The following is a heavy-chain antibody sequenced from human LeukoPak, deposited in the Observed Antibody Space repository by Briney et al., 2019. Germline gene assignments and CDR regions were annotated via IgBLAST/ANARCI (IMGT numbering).Heavy chain of an antibody. D-gene: IGHD6-6*01. J-gene: IGHJ4*02. CDR1: GFTFSASA. CDR3: ARDSSSEGPLDY. CDR2: IRSKANNYAT. V-gene: IGHV3-73*01. Sequence: GGSLRLSCAASGFTFSASAVHWVRQASGKGLEWIGRIRSKANNYATAYTDPLKGRFTVSRDDSKKTAYLQMNSLKTEDSAVYFCARDSSSEGPLDYWGQGTLVTVSS.